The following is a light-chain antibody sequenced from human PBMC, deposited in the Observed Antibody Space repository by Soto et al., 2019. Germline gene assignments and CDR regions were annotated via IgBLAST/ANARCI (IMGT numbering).Light chain of an antibody. V-gene: IGKV3-20*01. CDR3: QQYGTSPLT. J-gene: IGKJ4*01. CDR1: QSVSSSY. Sequence: EIVLTQSPGTLSLSPGERATLSCRASQSVSSSYLAWYQQKPGQARRLLIYGASSRATGSPDRFSGSGSGTDFTLTISRLEPEDFAVYYCQQYGTSPLTFGGGTKLEIK. CDR2: GAS.